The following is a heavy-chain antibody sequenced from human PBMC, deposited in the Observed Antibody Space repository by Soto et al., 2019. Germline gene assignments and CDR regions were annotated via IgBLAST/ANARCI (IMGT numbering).Heavy chain of an antibody. V-gene: IGHV3-33*01. CDR3: AREFIAAAGPYFDY. D-gene: IGHD6-13*01. J-gene: IGHJ4*02. CDR2: IWYGGSNK. CDR1: GFTFSSYG. Sequence: GGSLRLSCAASGFTFSSYGMHWVRQAPGKGLEWVAVIWYGGSNKYDADSVKGRFTISRDNSKNTLYLQMNSLRAEDTAVYYCAREFIAAAGPYFDYWGQGTLVTVSS.